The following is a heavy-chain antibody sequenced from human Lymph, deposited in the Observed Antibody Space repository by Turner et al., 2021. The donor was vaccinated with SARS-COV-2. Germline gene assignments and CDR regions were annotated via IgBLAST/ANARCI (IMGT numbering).Heavy chain of an antibody. D-gene: IGHD5-18*01. J-gene: IGHJ4*02. CDR1: GGSVTSSSYY. Sequence: QVQLQEPGPGLVKHSETMSLTCTVSGGSVTSSSYYWGWIRQPPGKGLEWIGNIYSSGSTYYNPSLKSRVTISVDTSKNQFSLKLSSVTAADTAVYYCARQGWLRVYFDYWSQGTLVTVSS. V-gene: IGHV4-39*01. CDR3: ARQGWLRVYFDY. CDR2: IYSSGST.